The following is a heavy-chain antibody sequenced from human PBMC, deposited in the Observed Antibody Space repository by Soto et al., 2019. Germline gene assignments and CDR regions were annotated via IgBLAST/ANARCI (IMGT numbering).Heavy chain of an antibody. D-gene: IGHD4-17*01. V-gene: IGHV3-23*01. CDR3: AKVEYGDYVWGY. CDR1: GFTFSSYA. Sequence: ESLKISCAASGFTFSSYAMSWVRQAPGKGLEWVSAISGSGGSTYYADSVKGRFTISRDNSKNTLYLQMNSLRAEDTAVYYCAKVEYGDYVWGYWGQGTLVTVSS. CDR2: ISGSGGST. J-gene: IGHJ4*02.